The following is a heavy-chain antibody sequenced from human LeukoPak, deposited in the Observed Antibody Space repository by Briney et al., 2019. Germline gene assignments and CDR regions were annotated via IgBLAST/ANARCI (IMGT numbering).Heavy chain of an antibody. D-gene: IGHD3-9*01. CDR2: ISAYNGNA. CDR3: ARDLPDYDILTGYSNFDY. CDR1: GYTFTSYG. V-gene: IGHV1-18*01. J-gene: IGHJ4*02. Sequence: ASVKVSCKASGYTFTSYGISWVRQAPGQGLEWMGWISAYNGNANYAQKLQGRVTMTTDTSTSTAYMELRSLRSDDTAVYYCARDLPDYDILTGYSNFDYWGQGTLVTVSS.